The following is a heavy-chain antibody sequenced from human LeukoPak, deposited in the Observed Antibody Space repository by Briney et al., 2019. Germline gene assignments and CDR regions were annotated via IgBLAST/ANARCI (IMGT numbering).Heavy chain of an antibody. Sequence: PGGSLRLSCAASGFTFSSYSMNWVRQAPGKGLEWVSSISSSSSYIYYADSVKGRFTISRDNAKNSLYLQMNSLRAEDTAVYYCARDLPFYYDSSGPTWWFDPWGQGTLVTVSS. CDR1: GFTFSSYS. CDR2: ISSSSSYI. CDR3: ARDLPFYYDSSGPTWWFDP. V-gene: IGHV3-21*01. D-gene: IGHD3-22*01. J-gene: IGHJ5*02.